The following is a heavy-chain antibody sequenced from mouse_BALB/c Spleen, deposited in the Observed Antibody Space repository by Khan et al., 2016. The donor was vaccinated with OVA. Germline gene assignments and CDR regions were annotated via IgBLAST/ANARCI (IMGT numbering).Heavy chain of an antibody. Sequence: LVESGPELKKPGETVKISCKASGYTFTNYGMNWVKQAPGKGLKWMGWINTYTGEPTYADDFKGRFAFSLETSASTAYLQINNFKNEDTATYFCARPPFFSYVMGYWGQGTSVTVSS. V-gene: IGHV9-3-1*01. CDR2: INTYTGEP. J-gene: IGHJ4*01. CDR3: ARPPFFSYVMGY. CDR1: GYTFTNYG.